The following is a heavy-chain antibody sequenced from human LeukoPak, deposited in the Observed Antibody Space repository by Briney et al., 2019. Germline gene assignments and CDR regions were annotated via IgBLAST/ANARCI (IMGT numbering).Heavy chain of an antibody. Sequence: PGGSLRLSCAASGFTFSSYGMHWVRQAPGKGLEWVAIIWYDGSNKYYADSVKGRFTISRDNSKNTLYLQMNSLRAEDTAVYYCARQGIVEAGTHYFDYWGQGTLVTVSS. J-gene: IGHJ4*02. CDR1: GFTFSSYG. D-gene: IGHD6-19*01. V-gene: IGHV3-33*01. CDR2: IWYDGSNK. CDR3: ARQGIVEAGTHYFDY.